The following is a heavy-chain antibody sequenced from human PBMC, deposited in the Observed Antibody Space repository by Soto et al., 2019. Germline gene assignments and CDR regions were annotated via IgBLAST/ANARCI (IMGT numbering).Heavy chain of an antibody. Sequence: QVQLQESGPGLVKPSETLSLTCTVSGGSISSYYWSWIRQPPGKGLEWIGYIYYSGSTNHNPSLKSRVTIAVDTPKNHVSRKLSSVTAADTAVYYCARDLGGILPDYSWFDPWGQGTLVTVSS. V-gene: IGHV4-59*01. J-gene: IGHJ5*02. D-gene: IGHD3-9*01. CDR3: ARDLGGILPDYSWFDP. CDR1: GGSISSYY. CDR2: IYYSGST.